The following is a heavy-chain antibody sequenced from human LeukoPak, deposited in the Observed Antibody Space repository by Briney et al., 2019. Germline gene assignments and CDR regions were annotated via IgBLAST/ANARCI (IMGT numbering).Heavy chain of an antibody. V-gene: IGHV3-33*01. CDR1: GFTFSSYG. D-gene: IGHD3-16*01. CDR3: ARGPRGVGEMKTYYFDQ. Sequence: PGRSLRLPCAASGFTFSSYGMHWVRQAPGKGLEWVAVIWYDGSNKFYADSVKGRFTISRDNSKNTLYLQMNNLRAEDTAVYYCARGPRGVGEMKTYYFDQWGQGTLVTVSS. J-gene: IGHJ4*02. CDR2: IWYDGSNK.